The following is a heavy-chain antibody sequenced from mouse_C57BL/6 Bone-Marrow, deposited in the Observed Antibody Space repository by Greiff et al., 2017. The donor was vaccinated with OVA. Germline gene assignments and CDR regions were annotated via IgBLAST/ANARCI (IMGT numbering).Heavy chain of an antibody. CDR3: ARWGWLLRTWFAY. Sequence: VKLMESGAELARPGASVKMSCKASGYTFTSYTMHWVKQRTGQGLEWIGYINPSSGYNKYNQKFKDKATLTADKSSSTAYMQLSSLTSEDSAVYYCARWGWLLRTWFAYWGQGTLVTVSA. CDR2: INPSSGYN. CDR1: GYTFTSYT. J-gene: IGHJ3*01. D-gene: IGHD2-3*01. V-gene: IGHV1-4*01.